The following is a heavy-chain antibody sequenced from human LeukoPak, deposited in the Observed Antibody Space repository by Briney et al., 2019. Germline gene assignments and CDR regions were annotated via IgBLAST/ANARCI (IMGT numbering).Heavy chain of an antibody. D-gene: IGHD4-17*01. CDR2: IYYSGST. J-gene: IGHJ5*02. CDR3: AREGDDYGDREWFDP. V-gene: IGHV4-39*07. CDR1: GGSISSSSYY. Sequence: SETLSLTCTVSGGSISSSSYYWGWIRQPPGKGLEWIGSIYYSGSTYYNPSLKSRVTISVDTSKNQFSLKLSSVTAADTAVYYCAREGDDYGDREWFDPWGQGTLVTVSS.